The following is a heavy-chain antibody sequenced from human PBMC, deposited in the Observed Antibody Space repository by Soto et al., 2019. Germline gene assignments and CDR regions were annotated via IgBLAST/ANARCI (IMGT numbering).Heavy chain of an antibody. CDR1: GFTFSSYA. Sequence: GGSLRLSCAASGFTFSSYAMSWVRQAPGKGLEWVSAISGSGGSTYYADSVKGRFTISRDNSKNTLYLQMNSLRAEDTAVYYCAKGAVVKADTGYYHGLDVWGQGNTVTVSS. V-gene: IGHV3-23*01. D-gene: IGHD2-2*01. CDR3: AKGAVVKADTGYYHGLDV. J-gene: IGHJ6*02. CDR2: ISGSGGST.